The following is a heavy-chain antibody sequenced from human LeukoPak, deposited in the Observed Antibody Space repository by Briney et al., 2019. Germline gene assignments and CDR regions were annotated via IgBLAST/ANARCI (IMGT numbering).Heavy chain of an antibody. V-gene: IGHV4-59*02. D-gene: IGHD1-26*01. Sequence: SETLSLTCGVSGASVTSHFWSWIRQTPGMGLEWIGYISNRGSTGYKPSLRSRVTISVDSPKNEVSLNVRSVSAADTAVYYCAEGVSGTYYAFDVWGQGRTV. CDR1: GASVTSHF. CDR2: ISNRGST. CDR3: AEGVSGTYYAFDV. J-gene: IGHJ3*01.